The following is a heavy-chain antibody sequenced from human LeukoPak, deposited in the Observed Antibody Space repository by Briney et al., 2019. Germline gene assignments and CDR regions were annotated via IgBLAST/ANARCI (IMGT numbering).Heavy chain of an antibody. D-gene: IGHD4-23*01. CDR3: ARLYGGNSYNSYGDY. J-gene: IGHJ4*02. CDR1: GGSSSSSSYY. Sequence: SETLSLTCSVSGGSSSSSSYYGGWIRQPPGKGLEWIGSIHDSGSTDYNPSLKSRVTISVDTSKNQFSLKLSAVTAADTAVYYCARLYGGNSYNSYGDYSGQAVPFTVSS. CDR2: IHDSGST. V-gene: IGHV4-39*01.